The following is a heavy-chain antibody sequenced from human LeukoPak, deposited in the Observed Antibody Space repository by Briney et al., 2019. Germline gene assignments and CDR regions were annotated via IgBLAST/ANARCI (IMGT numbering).Heavy chain of an antibody. CDR1: GFTFSTYS. Sequence: GGSLRLSCAASGFTFSTYSMNWVRQAPWKGLEWISYISNTGSPIYYADSVKGRFSISRDNARNSLYLQMNSLRAEDTAVYYCTRTIYSTTWERWFDPWGQGTLVTVSS. CDR2: ISNTGSPI. V-gene: IGHV3-48*04. J-gene: IGHJ5*02. D-gene: IGHD5-18*01. CDR3: TRTIYSTTWERWFDP.